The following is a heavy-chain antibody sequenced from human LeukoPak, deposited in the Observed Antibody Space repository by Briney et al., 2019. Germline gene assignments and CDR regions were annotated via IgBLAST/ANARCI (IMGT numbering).Heavy chain of an antibody. CDR3: ARDNWNDITY. Sequence: ASVKVSCKASGYTFTGYYMHWVRQAPGQGLEWMGWVNPDSGDTKYAQKFQGRVTMTRDTSISTAYMELSRLRSDDTAVYYCARDNWNDITYWGQGTLVTVSS. J-gene: IGHJ4*02. CDR1: GYTFTGYY. CDR2: VNPDSGDT. V-gene: IGHV1-2*02. D-gene: IGHD1-20*01.